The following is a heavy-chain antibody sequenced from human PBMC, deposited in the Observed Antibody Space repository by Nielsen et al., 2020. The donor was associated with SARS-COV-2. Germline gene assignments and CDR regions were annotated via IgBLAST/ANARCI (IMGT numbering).Heavy chain of an antibody. J-gene: IGHJ4*02. CDR1: GFTFSSYS. Sequence: GGSLRLSCAASGFTFSSYSMTWVRQAPGKGLEWVSSISSSSSYIYYADSVKGRFTISRDNAKNSLYLQMNSLRAEDTAVYYCAADIVVVPAAMSDDYWGQGTLVTVSS. D-gene: IGHD2-2*01. V-gene: IGHV3-21*01. CDR2: ISSSSSYI. CDR3: AADIVVVPAAMSDDY.